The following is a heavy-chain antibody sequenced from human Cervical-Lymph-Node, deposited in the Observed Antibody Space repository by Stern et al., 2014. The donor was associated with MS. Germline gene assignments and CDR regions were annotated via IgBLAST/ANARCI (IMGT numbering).Heavy chain of an antibody. V-gene: IGHV1-69*09. CDR2: IIPALNVA. Sequence: VQLVQSGAELKKPGSSVKVSCKASGGSLSTYTITWVRQAPGQGLECMGRIIPALNVANYAQKFQGRLTITADKSKSTAYMEMSSLRSDDTAVYYCAGPAPLDWGQGTLVTVSS. D-gene: IGHD2-2*01. J-gene: IGHJ4*02. CDR3: AGPAPLD. CDR1: GGSLSTYT.